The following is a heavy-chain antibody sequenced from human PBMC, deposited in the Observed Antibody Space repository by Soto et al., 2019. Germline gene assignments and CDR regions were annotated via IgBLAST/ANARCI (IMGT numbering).Heavy chain of an antibody. CDR2: IYYSGST. CDR3: ARDHGYYYGSGSYLI. CDR1: GGSISSYY. J-gene: IGHJ4*02. D-gene: IGHD3-10*01. Sequence: SETLSLTCTVSGGSISSYYWSWIRQPPGKGLEWIGYIYYSGSTNYNPSLKSRVTISVDTSKNQFSLKLSSVTAADTAVYYCARDHGYYYGSGSYLIWGQGTLVTVSS. V-gene: IGHV4-59*01.